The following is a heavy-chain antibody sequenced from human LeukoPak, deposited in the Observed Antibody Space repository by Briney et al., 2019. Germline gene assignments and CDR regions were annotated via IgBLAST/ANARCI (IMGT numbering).Heavy chain of an antibody. J-gene: IGHJ4*02. D-gene: IGHD1-26*01. CDR3: ARLKTRVGATGFDY. Sequence: SETLSLTCTLSGGSISSSGYYWGWIRQPPGKGLEWIGSIYYSGSTYYNPSLKSRVTISVDTSKNQFSLKLSSVTAADTAVYYCARLKTRVGATGFDYWGQGTLVTVSS. CDR1: GGSISSSGYY. CDR2: IYYSGST. V-gene: IGHV4-39*01.